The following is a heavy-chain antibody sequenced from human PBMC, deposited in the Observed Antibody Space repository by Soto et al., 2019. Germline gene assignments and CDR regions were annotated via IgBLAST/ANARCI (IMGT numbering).Heavy chain of an antibody. Sequence: QVQLVQSGAEVKKPGASVKVSCKASGYTFTSYGISWVRQAPGQGLEWMGGISAYNGNTNYAQKLQGRVTMTTDTSTSTAYMELRSLRSYDTAVYYCAFIVVVPANGDDFDYWGQGTLVTVSS. CDR1: GYTFTSYG. V-gene: IGHV1-18*01. J-gene: IGHJ4*02. CDR3: AFIVVVPANGDDFDY. D-gene: IGHD2-2*01. CDR2: ISAYNGNT.